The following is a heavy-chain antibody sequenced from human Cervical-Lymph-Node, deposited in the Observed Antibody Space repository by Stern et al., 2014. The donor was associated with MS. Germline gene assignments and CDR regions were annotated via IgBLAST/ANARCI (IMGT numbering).Heavy chain of an antibody. CDR2: IWDDGSNK. CDR3: ARDEASGWYGSDY. CDR1: GFTFSSYG. D-gene: IGHD6-19*01. Sequence: VQLVQSGGGVVQPGRSLRLSCAASGFTFSSYGMHWVRQAPGKGLEWVAVIWDDGSNKYYADSVKGRFTISRDNSKNTMYLKMNSLRAEDTAVYYCARDEASGWYGSDYWGQGTLVTVSS. J-gene: IGHJ4*02. V-gene: IGHV3-33*01.